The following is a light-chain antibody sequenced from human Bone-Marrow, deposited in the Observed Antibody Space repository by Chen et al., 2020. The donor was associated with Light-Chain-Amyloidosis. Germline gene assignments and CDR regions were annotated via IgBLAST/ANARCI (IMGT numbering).Light chain of an antibody. Sequence: QSVLTQPPSASGTPGQRVIISCSGSSSTIGNNYVYWYQQLPVTAPKLLIYNNSQRPSGVPARIAGSKSGTSASLAISGLRSEDESDYYCAAWDDSLSIWVFGGGTKVTVL. CDR1: SSTIGNNY. CDR3: AAWDDSLSIWV. CDR2: NNS. J-gene: IGLJ3*02. V-gene: IGLV1-47*01.